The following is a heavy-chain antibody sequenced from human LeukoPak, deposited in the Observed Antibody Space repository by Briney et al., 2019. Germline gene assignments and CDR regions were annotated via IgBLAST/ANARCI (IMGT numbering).Heavy chain of an antibody. V-gene: IGHV4-39*07. CDR2: IFYSGST. D-gene: IGHD1-26*01. CDR3: ARATIVGATYFDY. J-gene: IGHJ4*02. Sequence: SETLPLTCTVSGGSISTSSYYWGWVRQPPGKGLEWIGNIFYSGSTYYSPSLKSRVTISVDTSKNQFSLKLSSVTAADTAVYYCARATIVGATYFDYWGQGTLVTVSS. CDR1: GGSISTSSYY.